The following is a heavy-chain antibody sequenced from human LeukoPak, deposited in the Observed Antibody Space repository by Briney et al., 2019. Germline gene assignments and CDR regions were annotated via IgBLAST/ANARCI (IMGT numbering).Heavy chain of an antibody. CDR2: ISYDGSNK. V-gene: IGHV3-30-3*01. D-gene: IGHD3-22*01. J-gene: IGHJ4*02. CDR3: ARPYYDSSGYYYSGPTLQLYYFDY. CDR1: GFTFSSYA. Sequence: PGGSLRLSCAASGFTFSSYAMHWVRQAPGKGLEWVAVISYDGSNKYYADSVKGRFTISRDNSKNTLYLQMNSLRAEDTAVYYCARPYYDSSGYYYSGPTLQLYYFDYWGQGTLVTVSS.